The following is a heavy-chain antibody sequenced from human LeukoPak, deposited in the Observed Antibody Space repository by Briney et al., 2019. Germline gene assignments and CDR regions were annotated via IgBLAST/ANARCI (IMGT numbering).Heavy chain of an antibody. CDR1: GGSISSYY. Sequence: SETLSLTCTVSGGSISSYYWSWIRQPPGKGLEWVGYIYYSGSTNYNPSLKSRVTISVDTSKNQFSLKLSSVTAADTAVYYCARAYYYGSGSYQPIDPWGQGILVTVSS. CDR2: IYYSGST. D-gene: IGHD3-10*01. V-gene: IGHV4-59*01. J-gene: IGHJ5*02. CDR3: ARAYYYGSGSYQPIDP.